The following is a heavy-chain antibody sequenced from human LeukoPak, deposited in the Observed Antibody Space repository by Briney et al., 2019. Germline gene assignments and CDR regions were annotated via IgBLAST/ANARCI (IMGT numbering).Heavy chain of an antibody. D-gene: IGHD5-18*01. CDR3: ASRGAMVEWYYYYMDV. V-gene: IGHV3-23*01. J-gene: IGHJ6*03. CDR1: GFTFSSYA. CDR2: ISGSGGST. Sequence: PGGSLRLSCAASGFTFSSYAMSWVRQAPGKGLEWVSAISGSGGSTYYADSVKGRFTISRDNSKNTLYLQMNSLRAEDTAVYYCASRGAMVEWYYYYMDVWGKGTTVTVSS.